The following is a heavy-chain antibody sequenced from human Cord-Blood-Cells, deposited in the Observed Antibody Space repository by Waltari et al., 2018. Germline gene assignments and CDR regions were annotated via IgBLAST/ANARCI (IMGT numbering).Heavy chain of an antibody. V-gene: IGHV1-69*01. Sequence: QVQLVQSGDEVKKPGSSVKVSCKASGATCSSYAMSWVRQAPGQGLEWMGGIIPIFGTANDAQKFQGRVTITADESTSTAYMELSSLRSEDTAVYYCARGYSGSPYYFDYWGQGTLVTVSS. J-gene: IGHJ4*02. CDR2: IIPIFGTA. CDR1: GATCSSYA. D-gene: IGHD1-26*01. CDR3: ARGYSGSPYYFDY.